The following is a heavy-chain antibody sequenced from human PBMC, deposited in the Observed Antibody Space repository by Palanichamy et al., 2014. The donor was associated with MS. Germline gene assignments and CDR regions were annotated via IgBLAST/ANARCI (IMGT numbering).Heavy chain of an antibody. V-gene: IGHV3-11*01. Sequence: QVQLVESGGGLVKPGGSLRLSCAASGFTFGDYFMSWIRQAPGKGLEWVSYISSSGGTIYYADSLKGRFTVSRDNAKNSVSLQMNSLRVEDTAVYFCARHVDSSWSKFDYWGQGTLVTVSS. CDR2: ISSSGGTI. D-gene: IGHD6-13*01. CDR3: ARHVDSSWSKFDY. CDR1: GFTFGDYF. J-gene: IGHJ4*02.